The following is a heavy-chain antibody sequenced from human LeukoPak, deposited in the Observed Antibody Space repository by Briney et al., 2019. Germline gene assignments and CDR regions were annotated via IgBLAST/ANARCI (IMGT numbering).Heavy chain of an antibody. CDR2: ISGSTTDI. CDR3: ARDRGFGELIDY. V-gene: IGHV3-21*01. CDR1: GFTFDDYG. J-gene: IGHJ4*02. Sequence: GGSLRLSCAASGFTFDDYGMSWVRQAPGKGLEWVSYISGSTTDIYYADSVKGRFTISRDNAKNSLYLQMNSLRADDTAIYYCARDRGFGELIDYWGQGTLVTVSS. D-gene: IGHD3-10*01.